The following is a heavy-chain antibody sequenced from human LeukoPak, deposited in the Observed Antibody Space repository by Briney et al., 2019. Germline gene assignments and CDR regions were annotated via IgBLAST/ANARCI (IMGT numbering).Heavy chain of an antibody. CDR2: IHYSGST. CDR1: GGSISSYY. V-gene: IGHV4-59*01. D-gene: IGHD3-22*01. Sequence: SETLSLTCTVSGGSISSYYWSWIRQPPGKGLEWIGYIHYSGSTNYNPSLTSRVTISVDTSKNQFSLKLSSVTAADTAVYYCAGSGITMIVVALDAFDIWGQGTMVTVSS. J-gene: IGHJ3*02. CDR3: AGSGITMIVVALDAFDI.